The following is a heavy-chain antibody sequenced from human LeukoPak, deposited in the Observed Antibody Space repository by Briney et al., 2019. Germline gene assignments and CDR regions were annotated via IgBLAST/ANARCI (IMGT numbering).Heavy chain of an antibody. CDR1: GGSFSNYY. J-gene: IGHJ4*02. Sequence: SETLSLTCAVSGGSFSNYYWSWIRQPPGKGLEWIGYIYNSGSTKYNPSLKSRVTISLDTSKNQFSLKLNSVTAADTAVYHCARAVAGNYYDSNDHYFDGYYFDNWGQGTLLTVSS. CDR3: ARAVAGNYYDSNDHYFDGYYFDN. D-gene: IGHD3-22*01. CDR2: IYNSGST. V-gene: IGHV4-59*01.